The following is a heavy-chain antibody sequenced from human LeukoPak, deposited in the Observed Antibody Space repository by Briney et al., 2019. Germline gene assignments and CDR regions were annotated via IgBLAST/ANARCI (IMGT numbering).Heavy chain of an antibody. CDR2: ITSSSSYI. Sequence: PGESLRLSCAASGFTFNTYNMNWVRQAPGKGLEWVSSITSSSSYIYYADSVKGRFTISRDDAKNSLSLQMNSLRAEDTAVYYCARSGIKMVRGVIIKSPYHMDVWGKGTTVTVSS. CDR1: GFTFNTYN. D-gene: IGHD3-10*01. J-gene: IGHJ6*03. V-gene: IGHV3-21*01. CDR3: ARSGIKMVRGVIIKSPYHMDV.